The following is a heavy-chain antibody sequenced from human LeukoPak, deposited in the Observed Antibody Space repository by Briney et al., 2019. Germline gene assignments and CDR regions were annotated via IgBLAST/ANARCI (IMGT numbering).Heavy chain of an antibody. J-gene: IGHJ4*02. CDR1: GGSISSYY. Sequence: SETLSLTCTVSGGSISSYYWSWIRQPPRKGLEWIVNIYYSWSTNYNPSLKNRVTISVDTSKNQFSLKLSSVTAADTAVYYCAKVAVAGNFDYWGQGTLVTVSS. CDR2: IYYSWST. CDR3: AKVAVAGNFDY. D-gene: IGHD6-19*01. V-gene: IGHV4-59*01.